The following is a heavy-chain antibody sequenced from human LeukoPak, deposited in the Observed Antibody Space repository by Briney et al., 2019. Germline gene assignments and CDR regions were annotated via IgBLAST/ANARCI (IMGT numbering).Heavy chain of an antibody. V-gene: IGHV1-2*02. D-gene: IGHD6-19*01. J-gene: IGHJ3*02. Sequence: GASVKVPCKASGYTFTGYYMHWVRQAPGQGLEWMGWINPNSGGTNYAQKFQGRVTMTRDTSISTAYMELSRLRSDDTAVYYCARGKYSSGWYLSWEAFDIWGQGTMVTVSS. CDR1: GYTFTGYY. CDR2: INPNSGGT. CDR3: ARGKYSSGWYLSWEAFDI.